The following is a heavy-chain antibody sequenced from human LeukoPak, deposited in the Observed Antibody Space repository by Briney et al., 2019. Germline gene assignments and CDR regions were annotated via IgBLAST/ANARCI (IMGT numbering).Heavy chain of an antibody. V-gene: IGHV3-23*01. Sequence: GGSLRLSCAASGFTFSSSAMSWVRQAPGKGLEWVSSISGSGSGGSTYYADSVKGRFTISRDNSKNTLYLQMNSLRAEDTAVYYCAREKKEQQLVFFASDRKLTDFGRYFDYWGQGTLVTVSS. CDR3: AREKKEQQLVFFASDRKLTDFGRYFDY. D-gene: IGHD6-13*01. CDR1: GFTFSSSA. CDR2: ISGSGSGGST. J-gene: IGHJ4*02.